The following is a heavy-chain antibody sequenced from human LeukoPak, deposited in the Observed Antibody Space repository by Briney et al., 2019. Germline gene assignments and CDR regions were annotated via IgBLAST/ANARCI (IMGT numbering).Heavy chain of an antibody. J-gene: IGHJ6*02. CDR3: TRHDVVPVLGHGMAD. CDR2: ISPDGYN. Sequence: GSLRLSCAASGFTFSSYAMSWMRQAPGKGLEWIGYISPDGYNLNTPSLRSRVTITRDTSENQFSLILSSVTAADTAVYYCTRHDVVPVLGHGMADWGQGTTVTVAS. D-gene: IGHD2-2*01. CDR1: GFTFSSYA. V-gene: IGHV4-59*08.